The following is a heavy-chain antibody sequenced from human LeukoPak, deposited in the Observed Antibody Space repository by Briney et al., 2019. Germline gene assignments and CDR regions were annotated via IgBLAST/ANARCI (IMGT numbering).Heavy chain of an antibody. J-gene: IGHJ6*03. V-gene: IGHV4-59*01. Sequence: SETLSLTCTVSGGSISSYYWSWIRQPPGKGLEWIGYIYYSGSTNYNPSLKSRVTISVDTSKNRFSLKLSSVTAADTAVYYCARDGEYCSGGSCYFKDDYYYYMDVWGKGTTVTVSS. CDR3: ARDGEYCSGGSCYFKDDYYYYMDV. CDR2: IYYSGST. CDR1: GGSISSYY. D-gene: IGHD2-15*01.